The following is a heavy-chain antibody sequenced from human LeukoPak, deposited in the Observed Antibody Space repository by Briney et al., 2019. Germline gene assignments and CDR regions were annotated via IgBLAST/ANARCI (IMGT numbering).Heavy chain of an antibody. D-gene: IGHD1-26*01. J-gene: IGHJ4*02. V-gene: IGHV4-38-2*02. CDR1: GFSISNDYY. CDR2: IYHSGAT. Sequence: SETLSLTCTVSGFSISNDYYWTWLRQPPGKGLEWIGGIYHSGATYYNPSLRGRVSISLDTSKTQFSLKLSSVTAADTAVYYCARGKAYSGSYYGIFDYWGQGTLVTVSS. CDR3: ARGKAYSGSYYGIFDY.